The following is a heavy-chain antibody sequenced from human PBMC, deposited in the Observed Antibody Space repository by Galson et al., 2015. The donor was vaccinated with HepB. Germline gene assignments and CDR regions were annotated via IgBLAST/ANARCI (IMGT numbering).Heavy chain of an antibody. J-gene: IGHJ4*02. D-gene: IGHD2-21*02. CDR1: GFTFSGSA. CDR2: IRSKANSYAT. V-gene: IGHV3-73*01. CDR3: TREAYCGGDCYSDY. Sequence: SLRLSCAASGFTFSGSAMHWVRQASGKGLEWVGRIRSKANSYATAYAASVKGRFTISRDDSKNTAYLQMYSLKTEDTAVYYCTREAYCGGDCYSDYWGQGTLVTVSS.